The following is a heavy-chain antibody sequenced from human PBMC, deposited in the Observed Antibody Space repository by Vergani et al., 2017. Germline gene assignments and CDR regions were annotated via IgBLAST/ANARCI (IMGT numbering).Heavy chain of an antibody. CDR3: AGSLVGCKGGY. CDR2: ISTTSDTI. CDR1: GFTFSSYS. Sequence: DVQLVESGGDLVQPGGSLRLSCAASGFTFSSYSMNWVRQAPGKGLEWISYISTTSDTIYYADSVRGRFTISRDNAKNSLYLEMNSLRVEDTAVYFCAGSLVGCKGGYWGQGTRVAGSS. D-gene: IGHD2-8*02. V-gene: IGHV3-48*01. J-gene: IGHJ4*02.